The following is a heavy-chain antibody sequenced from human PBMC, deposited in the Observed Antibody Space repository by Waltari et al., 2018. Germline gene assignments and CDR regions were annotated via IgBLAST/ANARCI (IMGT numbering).Heavy chain of an antibody. CDR3: ARGPYYYDSSGRRGDRAFDI. V-gene: IGHV4-59*01. D-gene: IGHD3-22*01. J-gene: IGHJ3*02. CDR2: IYYSGST. CDR1: VGPFITSY. Sequence: QVQLQESRPGLVKLSEPLSLTSTVSVGPFITSYWSLIRPPPGQAREWIGDIYYSGSTNYNPSLKSRVTISVDTSKKQFSLKLRSVTAADTAVYYCARGPYYYDSSGRRGDRAFDIWGQGTMVTVSS.